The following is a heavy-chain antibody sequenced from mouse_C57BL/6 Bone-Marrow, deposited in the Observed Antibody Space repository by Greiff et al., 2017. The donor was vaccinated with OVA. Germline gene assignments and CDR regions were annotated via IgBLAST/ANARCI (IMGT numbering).Heavy chain of an antibody. Sequence: DVMLVESGGGLVQPGGSLKLSCAASGFTFSDYYMYWVRQTPEKRLEWVAYISNGGGSTYYPDTVKGRFTISRDNAKNTLYLQMSRLKSEDTAMYYCARDGYYRYYAMDYWGQGTSVTVSS. CDR1: GFTFSDYY. CDR2: ISNGGGST. J-gene: IGHJ4*01. D-gene: IGHD2-3*01. CDR3: ARDGYYRYYAMDY. V-gene: IGHV5-12*01.